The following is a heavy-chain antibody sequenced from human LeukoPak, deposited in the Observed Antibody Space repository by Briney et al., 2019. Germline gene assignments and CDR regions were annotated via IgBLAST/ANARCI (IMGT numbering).Heavy chain of an antibody. D-gene: IGHD6-13*01. CDR3: AGLAAAGTGFDY. V-gene: IGHV4-59*01. J-gene: IGHJ4*02. CDR1: RGSISSYY. CDR2: IYYSGST. Sequence: SETLSLSCTVSRGSISSYYWSWIRQPPGKGLEWIGYIYYSGSTNYNPSLKSRVTISVDTSKNQFSLKLSSVTAADTAVYYCAGLAAAGTGFDYWGQGTLVTVSS.